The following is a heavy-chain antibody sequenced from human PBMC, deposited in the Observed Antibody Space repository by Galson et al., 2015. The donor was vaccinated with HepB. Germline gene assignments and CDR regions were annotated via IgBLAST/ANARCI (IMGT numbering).Heavy chain of an antibody. CDR3: SRLTEAVYTSLDY. V-gene: IGHV3-73*01. J-gene: IGHJ4*02. Sequence: SLRLSCAASGFTFSGSAIHWVRQASGKGLEWVGRIRSKANNYATAYAASVRGRFTISRDDSKNTAYLQMNSLQTEDTAVYYCSRLTEAVYTSLDYWGQGTLVTVSS. D-gene: IGHD3-16*01. CDR2: IRSKANNYAT. CDR1: GFTFSGSA.